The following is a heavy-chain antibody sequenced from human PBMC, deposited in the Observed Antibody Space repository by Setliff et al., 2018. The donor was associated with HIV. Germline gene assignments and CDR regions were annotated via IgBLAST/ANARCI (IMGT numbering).Heavy chain of an antibody. V-gene: IGHV4-59*01. CDR2: IYYSGNT. Sequence: SETLSLTCTVSRDSIKNYYWNWIRQPPGKGLEWIGKIYYSGNTFYNSSLKSRVSISVDTSKNQFSLRLRSVTAADTAIYYCAKDETAVEVQAYYFDYWGQGTLVTVSS. CDR1: RDSIKNYY. D-gene: IGHD2-15*01. CDR3: AKDETAVEVQAYYFDY. J-gene: IGHJ4*02.